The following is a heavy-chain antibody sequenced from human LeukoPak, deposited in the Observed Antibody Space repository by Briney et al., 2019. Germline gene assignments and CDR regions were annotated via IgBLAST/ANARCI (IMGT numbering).Heavy chain of an antibody. CDR2: IHGNGGT. J-gene: IGHJ4*02. V-gene: IGHV3-53*01. CDR3: ARGFHFYASGTYSGAFDY. Sequence: GGSLRLSCAASGFTFSDHYMDWVRQAPGKGLQWVSVIHGNGGTDYAGSVRGRFTISRDNSKNTLHLQMDNLRAEDTAVYYCARGFHFYASGTYSGAFDYWGQGTLVTVSS. D-gene: IGHD3-10*01. CDR1: GFTFSDHY.